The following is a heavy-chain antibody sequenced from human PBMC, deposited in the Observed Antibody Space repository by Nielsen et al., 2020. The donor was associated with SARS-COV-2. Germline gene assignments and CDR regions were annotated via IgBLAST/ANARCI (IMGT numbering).Heavy chain of an antibody. D-gene: IGHD6-13*01. Sequence: GGSLRLSCAASGFTFSSYWMSWVRQAPGKGLEGVANIKQDGSEKYYVDSVKGRFTISRDNAKNSLYLQMNSLRAEDTAVYYCASLGGSSWYFDYWGQGTLVTVSS. J-gene: IGHJ4*02. V-gene: IGHV3-7*03. CDR1: GFTFSSYW. CDR3: ASLGGSSWYFDY. CDR2: IKQDGSEK.